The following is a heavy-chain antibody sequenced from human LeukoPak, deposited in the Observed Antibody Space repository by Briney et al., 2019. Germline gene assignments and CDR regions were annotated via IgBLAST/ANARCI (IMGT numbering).Heavy chain of an antibody. V-gene: IGHV3-9*03. D-gene: IGHD3-10*01. CDR1: IFPFRHYS. CDR3: AKDTGSGSYYKFFYMDV. CDR2: ICWNSGGI. J-gene: IGHJ6*03. Sequence: GRTLSLPCAASIFPFRHYSMHGVPQAPGEGLEGVSGICWNSGGIGYADSVQGRFTISRDNTKNILYLQMSSLRAEDMALYYCAKDTGSGSYYKFFYMDVWGKGTTVIVSS.